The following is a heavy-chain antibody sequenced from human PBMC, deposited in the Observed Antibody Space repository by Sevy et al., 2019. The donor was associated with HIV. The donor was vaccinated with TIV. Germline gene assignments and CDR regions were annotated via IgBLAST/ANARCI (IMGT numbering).Heavy chain of an antibody. CDR3: ARGPHRTGRWNDVGY. D-gene: IGHD1-1*01. Sequence: ASVKVSCKASGYTFTSYVMHWVRQAPGRRLEWMGWINAGNGDTKYSQKFQVRVTITRDTSASTAYLELSSLTSEDTAVYYCARGPHRTGRWNDVGYWGQGTLVTVSS. CDR1: GYTFTSYV. J-gene: IGHJ4*02. V-gene: IGHV1-3*01. CDR2: INAGNGDT.